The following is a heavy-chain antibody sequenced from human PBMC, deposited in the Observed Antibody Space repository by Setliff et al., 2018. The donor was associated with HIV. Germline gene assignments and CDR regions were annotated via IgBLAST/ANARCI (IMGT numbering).Heavy chain of an antibody. CDR1: GYTFTNYD. Sequence: GASVKVSCKASGYTFTNYDINWVRQAPGQGLEWMGGIIPIFGTTHYAQKFQGRVTVTADESTKTAYMELSSLRSEDTAVYYCATPLDATMGRDYWGQGTLVTVSS. CDR2: IIPIFGTT. CDR3: ATPLDATMGRDY. V-gene: IGHV1-69*13. J-gene: IGHJ4*02. D-gene: IGHD5-18*01.